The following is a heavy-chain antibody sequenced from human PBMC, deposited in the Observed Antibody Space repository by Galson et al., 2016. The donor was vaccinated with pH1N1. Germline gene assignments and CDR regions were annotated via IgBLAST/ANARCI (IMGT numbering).Heavy chain of an antibody. V-gene: IGHV3-7*01. CDR2: IKEDRSER. Sequence: SLRLSCAASAFTFSRYWMSWVRQAPGKGLEWVANIKEDRSERYYVDSVKGRFTISRDNAKKTLYLQMNSLRAEDTAVYYCARDGNFWSGLGYSYYYYMDVWGKGTTVIVSS. J-gene: IGHJ6*03. CDR3: ARDGNFWSGLGYSYYYYMDV. CDR1: AFTFSRYW. D-gene: IGHD3-3*01.